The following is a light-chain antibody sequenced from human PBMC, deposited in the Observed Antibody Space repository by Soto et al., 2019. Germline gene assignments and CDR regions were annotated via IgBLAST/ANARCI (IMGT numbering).Light chain of an antibody. Sequence: DIQMTQSPSTLSGSVGDRVTITCRASQTISSWLAWYQQKPGKAPKLLIYKASTLKSGVPSRFSGSGSGTDFTLTISRLEPEDFAVYYCQQYGSAPHTFGGGTKVDIK. CDR3: QQYGSAPHT. J-gene: IGKJ4*01. CDR1: QTISSW. V-gene: IGKV1-5*03. CDR2: KAS.